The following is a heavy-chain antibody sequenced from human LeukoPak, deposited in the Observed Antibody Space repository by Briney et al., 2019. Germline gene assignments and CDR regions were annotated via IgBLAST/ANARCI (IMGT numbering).Heavy chain of an antibody. J-gene: IGHJ6*03. D-gene: IGHD6-6*01. CDR2: VKKDASEK. V-gene: IGHV3-7*01. CDR1: GFTFSNNW. CDR3: ARAVEYSSSRGYYYYYMDV. Sequence: GGSLRLSCAASGFTFSNNWMTWVRQAPGKGLEWVASVKKDASEKYYVDSVKGRFTISRDNAKNSLYLQMNSLRAEDTAVYYCARAVEYSSSRGYYYYYMDVWGKGTTVTVSS.